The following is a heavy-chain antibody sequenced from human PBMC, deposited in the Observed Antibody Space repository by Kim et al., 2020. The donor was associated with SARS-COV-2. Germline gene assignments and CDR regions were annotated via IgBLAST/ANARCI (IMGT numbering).Heavy chain of an antibody. V-gene: IGHV3-30*18. Sequence: GGSLRLSCAASGFTFSSYGMHWVRQAPGKGLEWVAVISYDGSNKYYADSVKGRFTISRDNSKNTLYLQMNSLRAEDTAVYYCAKAIADYYDSSGLWAFDIWGQGTMVTVSS. D-gene: IGHD3-22*01. CDR2: ISYDGSNK. J-gene: IGHJ3*02. CDR3: AKAIADYYDSSGLWAFDI. CDR1: GFTFSSYG.